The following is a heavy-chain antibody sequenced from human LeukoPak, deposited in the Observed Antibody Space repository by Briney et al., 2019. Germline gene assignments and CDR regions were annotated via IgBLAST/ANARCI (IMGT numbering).Heavy chain of an antibody. CDR3: ARVVAVALRAFDY. CDR2: FDPEDGET. CDR1: GYTLTELS. J-gene: IGHJ4*02. Sequence: ASVKVSCKVSGYTLTELSMHWVRQAPGKGLEWMGGFDPEDGETIYAQKFQGRVTMTEDTSTSTAYMELRSLRSDDTAVYYCARVVAVALRAFDYWGQGTLVTVSS. V-gene: IGHV1-24*01. D-gene: IGHD6-19*01.